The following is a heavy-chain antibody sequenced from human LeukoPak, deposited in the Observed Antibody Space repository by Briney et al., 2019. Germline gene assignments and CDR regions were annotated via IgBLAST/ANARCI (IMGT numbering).Heavy chain of an antibody. J-gene: IGHJ4*02. CDR2: ISGSGGST. CDR1: GVTFSSYA. V-gene: IGHV3-23*01. Sequence: PGGSLRLSCAASGVTFSSYAMSWVRQAPGKGLEWVSAISGSGGSTYYADSVKGRFTISRDNSKNTLYLQMNSLRAEDTAVYYCAKGTYMIVVVITIDYWGQGTLVTVSS. D-gene: IGHD3-22*01. CDR3: AKGTYMIVVVITIDY.